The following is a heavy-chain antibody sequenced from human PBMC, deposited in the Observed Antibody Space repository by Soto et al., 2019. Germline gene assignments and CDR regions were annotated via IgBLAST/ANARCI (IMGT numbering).Heavy chain of an antibody. V-gene: IGHV1-8*01. J-gene: IGHJ5*02. CDR2: MNPNTGNT. CDR1: GDTFSIYN. CDR3: ARYDYYGSGSYYKSWFDL. Sequence: SVKVSCKASGDTFSIYNINWVRQATGQELEWMGWMNPNTGNTWYAQKLQGRVIMTRNTSISTAYMELNSLRSEDTAVYYCARYDYYGSGSYYKSWFDLWGQGTMVTVSS. D-gene: IGHD3-10*01.